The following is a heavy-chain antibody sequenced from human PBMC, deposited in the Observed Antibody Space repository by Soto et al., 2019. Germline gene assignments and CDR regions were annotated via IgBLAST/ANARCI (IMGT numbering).Heavy chain of an antibody. CDR2: IIPIFGTA. Sequence: AVTVSCKAAGGAFSSYAISWVRQAPGQGLEWMGGIIPIFGTANYAQKFQGRVTITADESTSTAYMELSSLRSEDTAVYYCARDRGDKGYYGFKRAFDIWGQGTMVTVSS. CDR1: GGAFSSYA. J-gene: IGHJ3*02. V-gene: IGHV1-69*01. CDR3: ARDRGDKGYYGFKRAFDI. D-gene: IGHD3-10*01.